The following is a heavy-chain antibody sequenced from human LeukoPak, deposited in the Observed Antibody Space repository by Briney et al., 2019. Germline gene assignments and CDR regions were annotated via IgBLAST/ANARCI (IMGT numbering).Heavy chain of an antibody. D-gene: IGHD2-8*01. CDR1: GFTFSSYW. Sequence: GGSLRLSCAASGFTFSSYWMSWVRQAPGKGLEWVANIKQDGSEKYYVDSVKGRFTISRDNAKNSLYLQMNSLRAEDTAVYYCARVEMVHAHYYYYYMDVWGKGTTVTVSS. CDR2: IKQDGSEK. J-gene: IGHJ6*03. CDR3: ARVEMVHAHYYYYYMDV. V-gene: IGHV3-7*01.